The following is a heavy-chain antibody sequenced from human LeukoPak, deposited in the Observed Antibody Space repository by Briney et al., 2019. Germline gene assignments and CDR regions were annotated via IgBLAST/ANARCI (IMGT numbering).Heavy chain of an antibody. Sequence: GGSLRLSCAASGFTFSNYEMNWVRQAPGKGLEWVSYISSSGSTLYYADSVKGRFTISRDNAKNSLYLQMNSLRAEDTAVYYCARNSGYGGKWFDPWGKGTLVTVSS. J-gene: IGHJ5*02. CDR2: ISSSGSTL. CDR1: GFTFSNYE. D-gene: IGHD5-12*01. CDR3: ARNSGYGGKWFDP. V-gene: IGHV3-48*03.